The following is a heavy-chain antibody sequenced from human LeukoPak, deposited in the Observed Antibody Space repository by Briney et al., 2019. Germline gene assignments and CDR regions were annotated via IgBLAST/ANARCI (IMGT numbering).Heavy chain of an antibody. CDR3: ARQSIAVAGLFDY. CDR1: GGSISSSSYY. Sequence: PSETLSLTCTVSGGSISSSSYYWGWIRQPPGKGLEWIGSIYYSGSTYYNPSLKSRVTISVDTSKNQFSLKLSSVTGADTAVYYCARQSIAVAGLFDYWGQGTLVTVSS. J-gene: IGHJ4*02. CDR2: IYYSGST. V-gene: IGHV4-39*01. D-gene: IGHD6-19*01.